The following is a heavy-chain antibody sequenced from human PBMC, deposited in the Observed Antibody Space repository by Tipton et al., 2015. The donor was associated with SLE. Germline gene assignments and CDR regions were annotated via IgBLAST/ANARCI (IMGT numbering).Heavy chain of an antibody. J-gene: IGHJ1*01. CDR2: INHSGST. Sequence: TLSLTCTVSGGSISSSSYYWGWIRQPPGKGLEWIGEINHSGSTNYNPSLKSRVTISVDTSKNQFSLKLSSVTAADTAVYYCARAPPFQHWGQGTLVTVSS. CDR1: GGSISSSSYY. V-gene: IGHV4-39*07. CDR3: ARAPPFQH.